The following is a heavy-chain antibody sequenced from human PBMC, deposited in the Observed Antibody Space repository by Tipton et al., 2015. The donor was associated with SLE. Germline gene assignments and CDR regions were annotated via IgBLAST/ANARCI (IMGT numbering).Heavy chain of an antibody. CDR3: ASYGGSSWGDAFDI. D-gene: IGHD6-13*01. J-gene: IGHJ3*02. CDR2: INHSGST. CDR1: GGSFSGYY. V-gene: IGHV4-34*01. Sequence: TLSLTCAVYGGSFSGYYWSWIRQPPGKGLEWIGEINHSGSTHYNPSLKSRVSISVDTSKNQFSLKLSSVTAADTAVYYCASYGGSSWGDAFDIWGQGTMVTVSS.